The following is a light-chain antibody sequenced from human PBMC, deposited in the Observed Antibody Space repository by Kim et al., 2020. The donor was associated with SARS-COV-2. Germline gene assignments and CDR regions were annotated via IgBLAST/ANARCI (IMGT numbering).Light chain of an antibody. CDR1: SSDVGDYNY. J-gene: IGLJ1*01. Sequence: QSALTQPPSASGSPGQSVTISCTGTSSDVGDYNYVSWYQQHPGKAPKLMIYEVTKRPSGVPDHFSGSKSDNTASLTVSGLQAEDEAVYYCSSYAGSDTFVFGTGTKVTVL. CDR3: SSYAGSDTFV. V-gene: IGLV2-8*01. CDR2: EVT.